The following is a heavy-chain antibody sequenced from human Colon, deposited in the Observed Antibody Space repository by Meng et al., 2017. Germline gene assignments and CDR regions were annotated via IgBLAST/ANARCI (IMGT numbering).Heavy chain of an antibody. CDR1: GGSITSNY. CDR3: ARHISILGQRGFDY. D-gene: IGHD3/OR15-3a*01. V-gene: IGHV4-59*08. CDR2: IYFSGST. Sequence: QVQLQEQGPGLVKPSETLSLTCTVSGGSITSNYWSWIRQPPGKGLEWIGNIYFSGSTNSNPSLKSRVTISVDTSRNQFSLKLTSVTAADTAVYYCARHISILGQRGFDYWGQGTLVTVSS. J-gene: IGHJ4*02.